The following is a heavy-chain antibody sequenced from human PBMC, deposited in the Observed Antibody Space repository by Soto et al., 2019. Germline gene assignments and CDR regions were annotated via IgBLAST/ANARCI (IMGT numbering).Heavy chain of an antibody. CDR2: IRSKANSYAT. Sequence: EVQLVESGGGLVQPGGSLKLSCAASGFTFSGSAMHWVRQASGKGLEWVGRIRSKANSYATAYAASVKGRFTISRDNSKNTAYLQMNSLKAEETAVYYCTEGGLETTVTTGRVLTPLYYYYGMDVWGQGTTVTVSS. J-gene: IGHJ6*02. V-gene: IGHV3-73*02. CDR1: GFTFSGSA. D-gene: IGHD4-17*01. CDR3: TEGGLETTVTTGRVLTPLYYYYGMDV.